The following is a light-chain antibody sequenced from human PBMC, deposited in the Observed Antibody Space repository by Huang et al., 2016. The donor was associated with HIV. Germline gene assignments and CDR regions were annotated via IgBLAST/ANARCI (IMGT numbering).Light chain of an antibody. CDR1: QDINNF. J-gene: IGKJ1*01. CDR3: QQYYSYRT. V-gene: IGKV1-8*01. CDR2: AAS. Sequence: AIRMTQSPSSLSASTGDRVNITCLASQDINNFLAWYQQKPGKAPNLLIYAASILETGVPARFSGSGSGTEFNLSISCLQSEDFATYYCQQYYSYRTFGQGTQVEIK.